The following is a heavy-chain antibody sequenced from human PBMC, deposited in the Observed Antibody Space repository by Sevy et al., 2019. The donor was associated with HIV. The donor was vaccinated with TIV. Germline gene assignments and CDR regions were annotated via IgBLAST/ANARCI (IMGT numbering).Heavy chain of an antibody. Sequence: ETLSLTCLVSDASITTNYWSWIRQAPGKGLEWIGYFFHSGTTNYNRSLKSRVTISGDTSKNEFSLRLTSVTAADTAVYYYARSRAYPRDSDDGFANWGQGTMVTVSS. CDR3: ARSRAYPRDSDDGFAN. D-gene: IGHD2-21*01. CDR1: DASITTNY. J-gene: IGHJ3*02. V-gene: IGHV4-59*01. CDR2: FFHSGTT.